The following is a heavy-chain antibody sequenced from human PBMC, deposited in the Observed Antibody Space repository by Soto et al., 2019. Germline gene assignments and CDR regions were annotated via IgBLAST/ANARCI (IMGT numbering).Heavy chain of an antibody. CDR3: ARDGVYYYDSSGYYHPDY. Sequence: GGSLRLSCAASGFTFSSYGMHWVRQAPGKGLEWVAVIWYDGSNKYYADSVKGRFTISRDNSKNTLYLQMNSLRAEDTAVYYCARDGVYYYDSSGYYHPDYWGQGTLVTVSS. J-gene: IGHJ4*02. CDR1: GFTFSSYG. D-gene: IGHD3-22*01. V-gene: IGHV3-33*01. CDR2: IWYDGSNK.